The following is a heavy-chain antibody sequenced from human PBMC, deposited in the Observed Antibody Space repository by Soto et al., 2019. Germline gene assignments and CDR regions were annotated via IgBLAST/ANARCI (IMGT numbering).Heavy chain of an antibody. J-gene: IGHJ5*02. D-gene: IGHD4-17*01. Sequence: QVQLVESGGGVVQPGRSLRLSCAASGFTFSSYGMHWVRQAPGKGLEWVAVIWYDGSNKYYADSVKGRFTISRDNSKNTLYMQMNSLRAEDTAVYYCASDDYGGWFDPWGQGTLVTVSS. V-gene: IGHV3-33*01. CDR3: ASDDYGGWFDP. CDR1: GFTFSSYG. CDR2: IWYDGSNK.